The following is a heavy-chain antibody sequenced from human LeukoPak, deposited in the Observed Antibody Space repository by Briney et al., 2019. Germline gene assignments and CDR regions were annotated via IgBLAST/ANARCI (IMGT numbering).Heavy chain of an antibody. CDR3: ANIPRYLYSDYYMDV. CDR1: GFTFSSYA. D-gene: IGHD2-2*02. Sequence: PGGSLRLSCAASGFTFSSYAMSWVRQAPGKGLEWVSAISGSGGSTYYADSVKGRFTISRDNSKNTLYLQMNSLRAEDTAVYYCANIPRYLYSDYYMDVWGKGTTVTISS. J-gene: IGHJ6*03. V-gene: IGHV3-23*01. CDR2: ISGSGGST.